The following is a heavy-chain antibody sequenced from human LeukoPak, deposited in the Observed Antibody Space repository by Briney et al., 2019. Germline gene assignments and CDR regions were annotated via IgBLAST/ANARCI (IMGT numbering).Heavy chain of an antibody. D-gene: IGHD5/OR15-5a*01. V-gene: IGHV3-7*04. CDR1: GFSFSGYW. J-gene: IGHJ4*02. CDR2: IKEDGSEK. CDR3: ARVASTGNFDY. Sequence: GGSLRLSCAASGFSFSGYWMSWVRQAPGKGLEWVANIKEDGSEKYNVDSVKGRFTISRDNAKNSLYLQTNSLRAEDTAVYYCARVASTGNFDYWGQGTLVTVSS.